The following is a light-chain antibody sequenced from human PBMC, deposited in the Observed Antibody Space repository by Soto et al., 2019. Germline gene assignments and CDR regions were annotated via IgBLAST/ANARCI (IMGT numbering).Light chain of an antibody. V-gene: IGKV1-6*01. J-gene: IGKJ2*01. CDR1: QAIENN. Sequence: AIQMTQSPSSLSASVGDRVSIACRASQAIENNLGWFQQKPGKAPKLLIYAASTLHTGVPSRFSGSGSGTDCTLTISSLQPEDFAVYYCLQNHDYPRTFGQGTKLEIK. CDR3: LQNHDYPRT. CDR2: AAS.